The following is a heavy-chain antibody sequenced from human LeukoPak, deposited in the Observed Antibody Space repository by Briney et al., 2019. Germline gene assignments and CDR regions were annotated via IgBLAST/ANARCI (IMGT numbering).Heavy chain of an antibody. Sequence: PSETLSLTCTVSGGSINSYYWSWIRQPAGKGLEWIGRMYSSGSTNYNPSLKSRVSMSVDTSKNQFSLKLTSVTAADTAVYYCARGGKATVVTMWGQGILVTVSS. CDR1: GGSINSYY. CDR3: ARGGKATVVTM. V-gene: IGHV4-4*07. J-gene: IGHJ4*02. CDR2: MYSSGST. D-gene: IGHD4-23*01.